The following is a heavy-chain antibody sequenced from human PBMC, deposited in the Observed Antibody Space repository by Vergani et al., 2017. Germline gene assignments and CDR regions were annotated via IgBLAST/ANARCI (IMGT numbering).Heavy chain of an antibody. D-gene: IGHD2-2*01. CDR1: GYTFTSYA. J-gene: IGHJ4*02. Sequence: QVQLVQSGAEVKKPGASVKVSCKASGYTFTSYAMHWVRQAPGQRLEWMGWINAGKGNTKYSQKFQGRVTITRDTSASTAYMELSSLRSEDTAVYYCARERNQQEYYFDYWGQGTLVTVSS. V-gene: IGHV1-3*01. CDR2: INAGKGNT. CDR3: ARERNQQEYYFDY.